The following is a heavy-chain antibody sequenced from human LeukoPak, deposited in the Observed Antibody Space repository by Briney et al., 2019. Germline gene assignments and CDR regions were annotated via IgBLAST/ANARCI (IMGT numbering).Heavy chain of an antibody. CDR1: GFTFSSYS. V-gene: IGHV3-21*01. J-gene: IGHJ3*02. D-gene: IGHD5-12*01. CDR2: ISSSSSSHI. Sequence: GGSLRLSCAASGFTFSSYSMNWVRQAPGKGLGWVSSISSSSSSHIYYADSVKGRFTISRDNAKNSLYLQMNSLRAEDTAVYYCAREATIHDAFDIWGQGTMVTVSS. CDR3: AREATIHDAFDI.